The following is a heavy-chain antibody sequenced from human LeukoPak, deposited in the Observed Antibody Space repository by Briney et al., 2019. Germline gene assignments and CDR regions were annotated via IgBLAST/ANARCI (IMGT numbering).Heavy chain of an antibody. Sequence: GGSLRLSCAASGFTFSSYGMHWVRQAPGKGLEWVSSISSGSSFIYYADSVKGRFTIARDNAKNSLYLQMNSLRPEDTAIYYCVRDQGGERWFDPWGQGTLVTVPS. CDR1: GFTFSSYG. D-gene: IGHD3-16*01. CDR2: ISSGSSFI. J-gene: IGHJ5*02. CDR3: VRDQGGERWFDP. V-gene: IGHV3-21*01.